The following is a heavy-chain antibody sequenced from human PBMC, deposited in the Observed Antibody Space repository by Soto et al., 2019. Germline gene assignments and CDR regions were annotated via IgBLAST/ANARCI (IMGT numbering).Heavy chain of an antibody. CDR1: GGTFSSYA. J-gene: IGHJ5*02. CDR3: ARDPFGVNFPGGADWFDP. Sequence: QVQLVQSGAEVKKPGSSVKVSCKASGGTFSSYAISWVRQAPGQGLEWMGGIIPIFGTANYAQKFQGRVTITADESTSTAYMELSSLRSEDTAVYYCARDPFGVNFPGGADWFDPWGQGTLVTVSS. CDR2: IIPIFGTA. D-gene: IGHD2-8*01. V-gene: IGHV1-69*01.